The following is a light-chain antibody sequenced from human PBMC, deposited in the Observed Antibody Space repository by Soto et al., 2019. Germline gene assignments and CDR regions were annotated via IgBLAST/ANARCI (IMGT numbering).Light chain of an antibody. CDR3: QQYDSYWT. Sequence: DIQMTQPPSTLSASVGDRVTITCRASQSISNWLAWYQQKPGKAPKLLIYKASTLESGVPSRFSGSGSGTEFTLTISSLQPDDFATYYCQQYDSYWTFGQGTKVDI. V-gene: IGKV1-5*03. J-gene: IGKJ1*01. CDR1: QSISNW. CDR2: KAS.